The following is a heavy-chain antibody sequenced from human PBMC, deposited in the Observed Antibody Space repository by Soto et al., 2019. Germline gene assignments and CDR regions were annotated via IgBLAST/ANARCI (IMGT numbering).Heavy chain of an antibody. CDR2: ISSDSSYI. J-gene: IGHJ6*02. V-gene: IGHV3-21*02. D-gene: IGHD4-17*01. CDR3: VGQRERFGDFDPTLYGVDV. Sequence: EAQVVEAGGGLVKPGESLRLSCAASGFVFTNYNMNWVRQAPGKGLEWVSSISSDSSYIYDEASVRGRFTITRDNAKKSLFLHMSGLRAEDTAVYYCVGQRERFGDFDPTLYGVDVWGQGTTVTVSS. CDR1: GFVFTNYN.